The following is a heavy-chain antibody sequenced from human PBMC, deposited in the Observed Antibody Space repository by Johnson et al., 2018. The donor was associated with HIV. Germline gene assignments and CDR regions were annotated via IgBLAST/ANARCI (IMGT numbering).Heavy chain of an antibody. CDR1: GFTFSGYA. D-gene: IGHD6-6*01. J-gene: IGHJ3*02. CDR3: ARASVSSPRYSSSSDDAFDI. V-gene: IGHV3-30*04. CDR2: ISYDGNIK. Sequence: QVQLVESGGGVVQPGRSLRLSCSASGFTFSGYAMHWVRQAPGMGLGWVALISYDGNIKYYADSVRGRFTISRDNSKNTLYLQMHSLRAEDTAVYYCARASVSSPRYSSSSDDAFDIWGQGTMVTVSS.